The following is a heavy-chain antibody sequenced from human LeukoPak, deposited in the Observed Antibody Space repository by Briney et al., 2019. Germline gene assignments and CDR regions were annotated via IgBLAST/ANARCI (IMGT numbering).Heavy chain of an antibody. CDR2: IYTSGST. CDR3: ARDRGGSSSSWYWFDP. Sequence: SETLSLTCAVSGGSISSYYWSWIRQPAGKGLEWISRIYTSGSTNYNPSLKSRVTMSVDTSKNQFSLKLSSVTAADTAVYYCARDRGGSSSSWYWFDPWGQGTLVTVSS. CDR1: GGSISSYY. V-gene: IGHV4-4*07. J-gene: IGHJ5*02. D-gene: IGHD6-13*01.